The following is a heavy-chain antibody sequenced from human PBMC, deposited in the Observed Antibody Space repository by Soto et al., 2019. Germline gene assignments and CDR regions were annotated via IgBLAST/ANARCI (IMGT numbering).Heavy chain of an antibody. CDR3: VKETGNYYDSSGYYFDY. CDR2: IHWNSGGM. V-gene: IGHV3-9*01. Sequence: GGSLRLSCAASGFPFDDYAMHWVRQAPGKGLEWVSGIHWNSGGMGYADSVKGRFTVSRDNAKNSLYLQMNSLRLEDTALYYCVKETGNYYDSSGYYFDYWGQGTLVTVSS. J-gene: IGHJ4*02. D-gene: IGHD3-22*01. CDR1: GFPFDDYA.